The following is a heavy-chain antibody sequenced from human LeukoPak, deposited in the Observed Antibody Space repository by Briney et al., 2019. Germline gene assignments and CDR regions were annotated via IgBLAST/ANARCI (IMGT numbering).Heavy chain of an antibody. CDR3: ARDTNYDILTGYYSGSDYYGMTS. CDR1: GFTFSSYA. D-gene: IGHD3-9*01. Sequence: QPGGSLRLSCAACGFTFSSYAMHWVRQAPGKGLKWVAVISYDGSNKYYADSVKGRFTISRDNSKNTLYLQMNSLRAEDTAVYYCARDTNYDILTGYYSGSDYYGMTSGAKGPRSPSP. V-gene: IGHV3-30-3*01. J-gene: IGHJ6*02. CDR2: ISYDGSNK.